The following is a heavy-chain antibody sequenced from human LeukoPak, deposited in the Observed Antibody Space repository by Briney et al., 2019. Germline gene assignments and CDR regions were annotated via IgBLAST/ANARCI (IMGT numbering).Heavy chain of an antibody. Sequence: GGSLRLSCAVSGFTFSTYAMHGVRQAPGKGLEWEAVISYDGSNKYYADSVRGRFSISRDNSKHTLYLQMNSLRAEDTAVYYCARDRTSSGWFFDHWGQGTLVTVSS. CDR1: GFTFSTYA. CDR3: ARDRTSSGWFFDH. V-gene: IGHV3-30-3*01. J-gene: IGHJ4*02. CDR2: ISYDGSNK. D-gene: IGHD6-19*01.